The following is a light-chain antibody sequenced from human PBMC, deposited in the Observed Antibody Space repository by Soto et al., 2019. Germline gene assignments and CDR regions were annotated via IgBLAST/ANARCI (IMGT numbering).Light chain of an antibody. Sequence: DIQMTQSPSSLSASVGDRVTITCRASQSISSYLNWYQQKPGKAPKVLIYAASSLQSGVPSRFSGSGSGTEFTLTISSLQPDDFATYYCQQYNSYSPFGQGTKVDIK. CDR2: AAS. CDR3: QQYNSYSP. J-gene: IGKJ1*01. CDR1: QSISSY. V-gene: IGKV1-39*01.